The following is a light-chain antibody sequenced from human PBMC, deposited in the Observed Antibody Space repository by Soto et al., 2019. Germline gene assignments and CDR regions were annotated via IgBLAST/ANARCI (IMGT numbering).Light chain of an antibody. J-gene: IGKJ1*01. Sequence: DIQMTQSPSTLSASVGDRVTITCRASQSISSWLAWYQQKPGKAPKLLIFDASILESGVPSRFSGSGSGTQFTLTISSLQPDDFATYYCQQYSSYLRTFGQGTKVDIK. V-gene: IGKV1-5*01. CDR2: DAS. CDR1: QSISSW. CDR3: QQYSSYLRT.